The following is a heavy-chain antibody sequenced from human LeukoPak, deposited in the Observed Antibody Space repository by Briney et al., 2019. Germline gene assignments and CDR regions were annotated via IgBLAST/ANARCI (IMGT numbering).Heavy chain of an antibody. V-gene: IGHV3-21*01. J-gene: IGHJ4*02. CDR3: ARADGYDQGDY. D-gene: IGHD5-12*01. CDR1: GLTFSSYA. CDR2: ISSSSSYI. Sequence: GGSLRLSCAASGLTFSSYAMSWVRQAPGKGLEWVSSISSSSSYIYYADSVKGRFTISRDNAKNSLYLQMNSLRAEDTAVYYCARADGYDQGDYWGQGTLVTVSS.